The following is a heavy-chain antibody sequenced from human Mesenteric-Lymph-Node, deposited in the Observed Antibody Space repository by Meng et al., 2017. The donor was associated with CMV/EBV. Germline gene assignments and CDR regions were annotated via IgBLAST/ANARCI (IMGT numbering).Heavy chain of an antibody. CDR1: GYISSSNW. Sequence: GYISSSNWWSWVRQPPGKGLEWIGEIYHSGSTNYNPSLKSRVTISVDKSKNQFSLKLSSVTAADTAVYYCARGYCSGGSCYSVFFDYWGQGTLVTVSS. D-gene: IGHD2-15*01. J-gene: IGHJ4*02. CDR2: IYHSGST. CDR3: ARGYCSGGSCYSVFFDY. V-gene: IGHV4-4*02.